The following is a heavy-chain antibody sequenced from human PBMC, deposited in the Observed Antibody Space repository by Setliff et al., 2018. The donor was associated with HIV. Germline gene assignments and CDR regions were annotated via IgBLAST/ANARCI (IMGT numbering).Heavy chain of an antibody. Sequence: ASVKVSCKASGYSFTNYYIHWVRQAPGQGLEWMGVINPSSGDTLYAQNFQGRVTITADKSTSTAYMQLSSLRSEDTAVYYCARDEGSGWPLDYWGQGTLVTVSS. CDR1: GYSFTNYY. CDR2: INPSSGDT. J-gene: IGHJ4*02. V-gene: IGHV1-46*01. CDR3: ARDEGSGWPLDY. D-gene: IGHD6-19*01.